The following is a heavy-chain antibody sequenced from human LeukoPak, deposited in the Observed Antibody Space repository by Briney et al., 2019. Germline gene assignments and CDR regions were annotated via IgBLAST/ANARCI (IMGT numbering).Heavy chain of an antibody. V-gene: IGHV1-18*01. J-gene: IGHJ3*02. Sequence: GASVKVSCKASGYTFTSYGISWVRQAPGQGLEWMGWISAYNGNTNYAQKLQGRVTMTTDTSTSTAYMELRSLRSDDTAVYYCARDPDSYDSSGYLYDAFDIWGQGTMVTVSS. CDR2: ISAYNGNT. CDR3: ARDPDSYDSSGYLYDAFDI. CDR1: GYTFTSYG. D-gene: IGHD3-22*01.